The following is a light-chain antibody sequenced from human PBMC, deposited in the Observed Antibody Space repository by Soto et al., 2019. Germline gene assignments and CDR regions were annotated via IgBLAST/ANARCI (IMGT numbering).Light chain of an antibody. CDR2: TTS. Sequence: QSVVTQPPSVSGTPGQGVIISCSNVGRHEVSWYQQVPGMAPKLLIHTTSQRPSGVPDRFSASKSGTSDSLAIRGLQSDDEADYFCSSWDDSLSGVVFGRGPKVTVL. CDR3: SSWDDSLSGVV. CDR1: NVGRHE. V-gene: IGLV1-44*01. J-gene: IGLJ6*01.